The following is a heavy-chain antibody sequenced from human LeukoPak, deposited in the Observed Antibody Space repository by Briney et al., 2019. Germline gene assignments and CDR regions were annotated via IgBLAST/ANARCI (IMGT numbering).Heavy chain of an antibody. D-gene: IGHD3-22*01. CDR1: GFTFSSYW. CDR3: ARANNTRTYYYDSSGYRGY. V-gene: IGHV3-74*01. J-gene: IGHJ4*02. CDR2: INSDGSST. Sequence: PGGSLRLSCAASGFTFSSYWMHWVRQAPGKGLVWVSRINSDGSSTNYADSVKGLFTISRDNAKNTLYLQMNSLRAEDTAVYYCARANNTRTYYYDSSGYRGYWGQGTLVTVSS.